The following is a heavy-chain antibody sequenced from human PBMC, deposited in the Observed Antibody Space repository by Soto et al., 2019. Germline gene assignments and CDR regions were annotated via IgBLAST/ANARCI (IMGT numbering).Heavy chain of an antibody. CDR3: ARRSSGWYYFDY. J-gene: IGHJ4*02. CDR2: IFYSGST. V-gene: IGHV4-59*08. Sequence: QVQLQESGPGLVKPSETLSLTCTVSGGSISSSYWSWIRQPPGKGLEWIGYIFYSGSTNYNPSLKSRVTISVDTSKNQCSLKLSSVTAADTAVYYCARRSSGWYYFDYWGQGTLVTVSS. D-gene: IGHD6-19*01. CDR1: GGSISSSY.